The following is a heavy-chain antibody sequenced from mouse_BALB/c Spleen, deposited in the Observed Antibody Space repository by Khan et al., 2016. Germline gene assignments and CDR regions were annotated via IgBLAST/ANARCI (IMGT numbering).Heavy chain of an antibody. J-gene: IGHJ2*01. D-gene: IGHD4-1*02. CDR1: GYSITSDYA. CDR3: ASRNWDVDY. CDR2: ISYSGST. Sequence: QLEESGPGQVKPSQSLSLTCTVTGYSITSDYAWNWIRQFPGNKLEWMGYISYSGSTSYNPSLKSRISITRDTSKNQFFLQLNSVTTEDTATYYCASRNWDVDYWGQGTTLTVSA. V-gene: IGHV3-2*02.